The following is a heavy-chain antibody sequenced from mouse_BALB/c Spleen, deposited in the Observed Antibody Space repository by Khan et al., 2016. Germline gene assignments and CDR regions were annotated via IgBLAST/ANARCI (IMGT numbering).Heavy chain of an antibody. Sequence: QIQLVQSGAELVRPGTSVKVSSKASGYAFTNYLIEWVKQRPGQGLEWIGVINPGSGGTNSNEKFKGKATMTADTSSSTAYMQLSSLTSDDSAVYFCARADYYGSSGAYWGQGTLVTVSA. D-gene: IGHD1-1*01. CDR3: ARADYYGSSGAY. CDR1: GYAFTNYL. J-gene: IGHJ3*01. CDR2: INPGSGGT. V-gene: IGHV1-54*03.